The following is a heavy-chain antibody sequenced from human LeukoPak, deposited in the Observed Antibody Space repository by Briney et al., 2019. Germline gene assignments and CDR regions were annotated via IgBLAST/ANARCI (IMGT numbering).Heavy chain of an antibody. V-gene: IGHV4-4*02. J-gene: IGHJ5*02. CDR1: GGXISSSNW. CDR3: AREPYSGSPRDWFDP. CDR2: IYHSGST. D-gene: IGHD1-26*01. Sequence: PSETLSLTCAVSGGXISSSNWWSWVRQPPGKGMEWIGEIYHSGSTNYNPSLKSRVTISVDKSKNQFSLKLSSVTAADTAVYYCAREPYSGSPRDWFDPWGQGTLVTVSS.